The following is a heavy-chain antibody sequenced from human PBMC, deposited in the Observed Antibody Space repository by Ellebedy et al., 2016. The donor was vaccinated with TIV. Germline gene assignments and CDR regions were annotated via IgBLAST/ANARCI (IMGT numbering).Heavy chain of an antibody. V-gene: IGHV1-3*01. CDR3: ARGVYAMGNFDY. J-gene: IGHJ4*02. D-gene: IGHD2-8*01. Sequence: KFQGRVTITRDTSASTAYMELSSLRSEDTAVYYCARGVYAMGNFDYWGQGTLVTVSS.